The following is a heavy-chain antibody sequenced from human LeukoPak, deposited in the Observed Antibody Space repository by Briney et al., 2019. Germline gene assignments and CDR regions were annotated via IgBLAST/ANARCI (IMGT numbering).Heavy chain of an antibody. V-gene: IGHV3-48*04. CDR3: ASDRGWLQFDF. CDR2: ISSSSSTI. CDR1: GFTFSSYS. D-gene: IGHD5-24*01. Sequence: GGSLRLSCAASGFTFSSYSMNWVRQAPGKGLEWVSYISSSSSTIYYADSVKGRFTISRDNAKSSLYLQMNSLRAEDMAVYYCASDRGWLQFDFWGQGTLVTVSS. J-gene: IGHJ4*02.